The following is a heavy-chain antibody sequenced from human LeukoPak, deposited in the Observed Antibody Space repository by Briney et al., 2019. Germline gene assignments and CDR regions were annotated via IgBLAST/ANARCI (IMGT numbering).Heavy chain of an antibody. V-gene: IGHV3-23*01. Sequence: GGSLRLSCAASGFTFRNYAMSWVRQAPGKGLEWVSTISNTGGSTDYADSVKGRFTISRDNSENTLYLQMNSLRAEDTAVYYCARSDAYYYYMDVWGKGTTVTVSS. CDR1: GFTFRNYA. CDR3: ARSDAYYYYMDV. J-gene: IGHJ6*03. CDR2: ISNTGGST.